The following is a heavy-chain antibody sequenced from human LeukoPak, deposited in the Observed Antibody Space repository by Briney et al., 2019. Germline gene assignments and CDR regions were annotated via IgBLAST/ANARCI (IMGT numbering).Heavy chain of an antibody. V-gene: IGHV3-23*01. CDR2: ISGSGGST. CDR3: AKAIPRMTTVPPPLGGKP. J-gene: IGHJ5*02. CDR1: GFTFSSYA. Sequence: GGPLRLSCAASGFTFSSYAMSWVRQAPGKGLEWVSAISGSGGSTYYADSVKGRFTISRDNSKNTLYLQMNSLRAEDTAVYYCAKAIPRMTTVPPPLGGKPWGQGTLVSVSS. D-gene: IGHD4-17*01.